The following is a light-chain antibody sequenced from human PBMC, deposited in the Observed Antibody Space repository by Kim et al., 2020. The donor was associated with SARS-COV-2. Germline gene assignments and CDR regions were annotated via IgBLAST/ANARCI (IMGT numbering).Light chain of an antibody. CDR2: DAS. V-gene: IGKV3-11*01. CDR1: QSVSSY. J-gene: IGKJ4*01. CDR3: QQRVT. Sequence: ATLSLSPGERATLSCRASQSVSSYLAWYQQKPGQAPRLLIYDASNRATGIPARFSGSGSGTDFTLTISSLVPEDFAVYYCQQRVTFGGGTKVDI.